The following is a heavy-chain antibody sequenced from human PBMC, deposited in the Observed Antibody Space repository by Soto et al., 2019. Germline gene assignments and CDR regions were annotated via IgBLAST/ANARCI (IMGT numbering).Heavy chain of an antibody. CDR2: ISYDGSNK. CDR3: ARDAGGMTTAQPAY. CDR1: GFTFSSYA. Sequence: QVQLVESGGGVVQPGRSLRLSCAASGFTFSSYAMHWVRQAPGKGLEWVAVISYDGSNKYYADSVKGRFTISRDNSKNTLYLQMNSLRAEDTAVYYCARDAGGMTTAQPAYWGQGTLVTVSS. D-gene: IGHD4-17*01. V-gene: IGHV3-30-3*01. J-gene: IGHJ4*02.